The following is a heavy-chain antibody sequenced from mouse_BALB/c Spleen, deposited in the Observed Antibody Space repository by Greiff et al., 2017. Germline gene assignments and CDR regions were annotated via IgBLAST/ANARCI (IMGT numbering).Heavy chain of an antibody. J-gene: IGHJ2*01. CDR2: IDPANGNT. V-gene: IGHV14-3*02. CDR3: ADGYYVGVWFAY. CDR1: GFNIKDTY. D-gene: IGHD2-3*01. Sequence: EVQLQQSGAELVKPGASVKLSCTASGFNIKDTYMHWVKQRPEQGLEWIGRIDPANGNTKYDPKFQGKATITADTSSNTAYLQLSSLTSEDTAVYYCADGYYVGVWFAYWGQGTTLTVSS.